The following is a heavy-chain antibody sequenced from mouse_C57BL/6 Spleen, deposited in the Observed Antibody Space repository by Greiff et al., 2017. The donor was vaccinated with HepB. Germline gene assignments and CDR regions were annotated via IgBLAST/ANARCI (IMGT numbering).Heavy chain of an antibody. V-gene: IGHV2-6-1*01. CDR1: GFSLTSYG. J-gene: IGHJ4*01. CDR3: ARHPYGNYYAMDY. CDR2: IWSDGST. D-gene: IGHD2-1*01. Sequence: VKLKESGPGLVAPSQSLSITCTVSGFSLTSYGVHWVRQPPGKGLEWLVVIWSDGSTTYNSALKSRLSISKDNSKSQVFLKMNSRQTDDTAMYYCARHPYGNYYAMDYWGQGTSVTVSS.